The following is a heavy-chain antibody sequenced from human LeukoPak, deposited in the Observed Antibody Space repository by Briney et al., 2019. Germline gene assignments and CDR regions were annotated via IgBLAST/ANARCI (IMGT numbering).Heavy chain of an antibody. CDR2: IYYSGST. V-gene: IGHV4-59*01. CDR3: ARGLPQLPDY. J-gene: IGHJ4*02. D-gene: IGHD2-2*01. Sequence: PSETLSLTCTISVYSINTYYWSWIRQPPGKGLEWIGYIYYSGSTKYNPSLQSRVTISLDTSKKQFSLKLNSVTAADTAVYYCARGLPQLPDYWGQGTLVTVSS. CDR1: VYSINTYY.